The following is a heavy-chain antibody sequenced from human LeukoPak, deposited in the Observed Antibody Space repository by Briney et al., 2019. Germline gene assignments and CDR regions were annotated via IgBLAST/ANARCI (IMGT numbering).Heavy chain of an antibody. CDR2: ISAYNGNT. V-gene: IGHV1-18*01. Sequence: ASVKVSCKASGYTFTSYGISWVRQAPGQGLEWMGWISAYNGNTNYAQKLRGGVTMTTDSSTSTAYMELRSLRSDDTAVYYCARPEGWFGESNFQHWGQGTLVTVSS. D-gene: IGHD3-10*01. J-gene: IGHJ1*01. CDR1: GYTFTSYG. CDR3: ARPEGWFGESNFQH.